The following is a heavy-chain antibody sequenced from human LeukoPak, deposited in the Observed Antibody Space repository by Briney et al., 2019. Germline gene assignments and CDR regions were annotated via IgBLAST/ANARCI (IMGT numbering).Heavy chain of an antibody. Sequence: ASVKVSCKASGGTFSSYAISWVRQAPGQGLEWMGGIIPIFGTANYAQKFQGRVTITADKSTSTAYMELSSLRSEDTAVYHCARSPVRGYSYQNYYGMDVWGKGTTVTVSS. CDR2: IIPIFGTA. CDR1: GGTFSSYA. CDR3: ARSPVRGYSYQNYYGMDV. J-gene: IGHJ6*04. D-gene: IGHD5-18*01. V-gene: IGHV1-69*06.